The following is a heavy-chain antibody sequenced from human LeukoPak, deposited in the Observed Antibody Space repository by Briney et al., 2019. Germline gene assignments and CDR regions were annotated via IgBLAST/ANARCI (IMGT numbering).Heavy chain of an antibody. J-gene: IGHJ4*02. V-gene: IGHV3-66*01. D-gene: IGHD2-15*01. CDR1: GFTVSSNY. Sequence: PGGSLRLSCAASGFTVSSNYMSWVRQAPGKGLEWVSVIYSGGSTYYADSVKGRFTISRDNSKNTLYLQMNSLRAEDTAVYYCARVYCSGGSCYEDYWGQGTLVTVSS. CDR2: IYSGGST. CDR3: ARVYCSGGSCYEDY.